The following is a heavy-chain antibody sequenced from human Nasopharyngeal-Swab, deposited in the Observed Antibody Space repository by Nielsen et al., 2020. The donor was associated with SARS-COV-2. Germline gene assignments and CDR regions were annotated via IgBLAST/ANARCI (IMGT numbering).Heavy chain of an antibody. Sequence: SLKISCAASGFTFDDYAMHWVRQAPGKGLEWVSGISWNSGSIGYADSVKGRFTISRDNAKNSLYLQMNSLGAEDTALYYCAKILGSGWYGGNLFDYWGQGTLVTVSS. CDR1: GFTFDDYA. D-gene: IGHD6-19*01. J-gene: IGHJ4*02. CDR3: AKILGSGWYGGNLFDY. V-gene: IGHV3-9*01. CDR2: ISWNSGSI.